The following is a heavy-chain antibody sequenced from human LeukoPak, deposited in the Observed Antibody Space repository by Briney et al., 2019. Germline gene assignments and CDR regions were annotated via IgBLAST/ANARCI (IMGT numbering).Heavy chain of an antibody. CDR3: ARGGLRPWFDP. CDR2: IYYSGST. V-gene: IGHV4-59*01. CDR1: GGSISSYY. D-gene: IGHD5/OR15-5a*01. J-gene: IGHJ5*02. Sequence: SGTLSLTCTVSGGSISSYYWSWIRQPPGKGLEWIGYIYYSGSTNYNPSLKSRVTISVDTSKNQFSLKLSSVTAADTAVYYCARGGLRPWFDPWGQGTLVTVSS.